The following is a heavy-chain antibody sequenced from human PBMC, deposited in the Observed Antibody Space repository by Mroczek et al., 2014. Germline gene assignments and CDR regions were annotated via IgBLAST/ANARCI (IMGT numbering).Heavy chain of an antibody. V-gene: IGHV4-59*01. CDR1: GGSISSYY. D-gene: IGHD3/OR15-3a*01. J-gene: IGHJ4*02. Sequence: QVQLQQWGPGLVKPSETLSLTCTVSGGSISSYYWSWIRQPPGKGLEWIGYIYYSGSTNYNPSLKSRITISVDTSKNQFSLKLSSVTAADTAVYYCARDRTVWTYWGQGTLVTVSS. CDR2: IYYSGST. CDR3: ARDRTVWTY.